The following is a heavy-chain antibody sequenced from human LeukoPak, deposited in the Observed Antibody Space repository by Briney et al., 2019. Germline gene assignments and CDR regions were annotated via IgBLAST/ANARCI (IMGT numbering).Heavy chain of an antibody. CDR1: GGSFSGYY. J-gene: IGHJ4*02. Sequence: SETLSLTCAVYGGSFSGYYWSWIRQPPGKGLEWIGEINHSGSTNYNPSLKSRVTISVDTSKNQFSLKLSSVTAADTAVSYCARLAPDYYDSSGYGDYWGQGTLVTVSS. CDR3: ARLAPDYYDSSGYGDY. V-gene: IGHV4-34*01. CDR2: INHSGST. D-gene: IGHD3-22*01.